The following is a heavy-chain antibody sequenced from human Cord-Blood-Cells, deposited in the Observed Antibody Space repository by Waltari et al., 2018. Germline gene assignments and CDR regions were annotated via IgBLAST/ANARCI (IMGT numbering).Heavy chain of an antibody. D-gene: IGHD3-9*01. CDR1: GFTFTRSA. V-gene: IGHV1-58*01. CDR2: IVVGSGNT. CDR3: AAGSYDILTGYYYYGMDV. J-gene: IGHJ6*02. Sequence: QMQLVQSGPEVKKPGTSVKVSCKASGFTFTRSAVQWVRQSRGQRLEWIGGIVVGSGNTNYAQKCQERVTITRDMSTSTASMELRSLRSEDTAVYYCAAGSYDILTGYYYYGMDVWGQGTTVTVSS.